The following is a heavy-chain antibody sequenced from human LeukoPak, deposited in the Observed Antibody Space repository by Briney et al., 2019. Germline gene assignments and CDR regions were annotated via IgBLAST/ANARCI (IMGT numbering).Heavy chain of an antibody. CDR3: ARGQYCSSTSCYRYYMDV. Sequence: SETLSPTCAVYGGSFSGYYWSWIRQPPGKGLEWIGEINHSGSTNYNPSLKSRVTISVDTSKNQFSLKLSSVTAADTAVYYCARGQYCSSTSCYRYYMDVWGKGTTVTVSS. J-gene: IGHJ6*03. CDR1: GGSFSGYY. D-gene: IGHD2-2*02. V-gene: IGHV4-34*01. CDR2: INHSGST.